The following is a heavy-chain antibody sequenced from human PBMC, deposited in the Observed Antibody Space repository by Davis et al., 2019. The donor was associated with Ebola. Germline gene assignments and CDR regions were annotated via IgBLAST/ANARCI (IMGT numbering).Heavy chain of an antibody. Sequence: GESLKISCAASGITFSSYGMHWVRQAPGKGLEWVAVIWYDGSNKYYADSVKGRFTISRDNSKNTLYLQMNSLRAEDTAVYYCAKALAVAGSYAAFDIWGQGTMVTVSS. V-gene: IGHV3-33*06. CDR3: AKALAVAGSYAAFDI. CDR2: IWYDGSNK. CDR1: GITFSSYG. J-gene: IGHJ3*02. D-gene: IGHD6-19*01.